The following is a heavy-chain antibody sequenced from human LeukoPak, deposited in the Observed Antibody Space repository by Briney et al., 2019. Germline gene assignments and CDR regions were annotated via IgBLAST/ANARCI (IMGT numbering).Heavy chain of an antibody. CDR3: ARDPSGYCNGGSCPGLDY. CDR1: GGSMSSSSYY. Sequence: PSEILSLTCTVSGGSMSSSSYYWGWIRQPPGKGLEWIGSIYHSGHTDYNPSLKSRATISVDTSKNQFSLKLSSVTAADTAVYYCARDPSGYCNGGSCPGLDYWGQGTLVTVSS. CDR2: IYHSGHT. D-gene: IGHD2-15*01. J-gene: IGHJ4*02. V-gene: IGHV4-39*07.